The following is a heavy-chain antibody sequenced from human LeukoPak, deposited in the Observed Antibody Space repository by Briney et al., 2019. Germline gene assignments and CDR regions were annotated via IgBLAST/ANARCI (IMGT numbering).Heavy chain of an antibody. D-gene: IGHD1-20*01. J-gene: IGHJ4*02. CDR1: GGSISSSSYY. V-gene: IGHV4-39*01. CDR3: ARLTGVMGD. CDR2: IYYSGST. Sequence: SETLSLTCTVSGGSISSSSYYCGWVRQPPGKGLEWIGSIYYSGSTYYNPSLKSRVTISVDTSKNQFSLKLSSVTAADTAVYYCARLTGVMGDWGQGTLVTVSS.